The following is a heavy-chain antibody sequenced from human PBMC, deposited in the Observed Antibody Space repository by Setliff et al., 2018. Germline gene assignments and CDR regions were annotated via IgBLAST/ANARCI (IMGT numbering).Heavy chain of an antibody. D-gene: IGHD5-12*01. V-gene: IGHV4-59*01. Sequence: SETLSLTCTVSGGSFSTYYRSWIRQAPGKGLEWIGHVYYSGAANYNPSLKSRVTVSVDTSKNQFSLRLISVTAADTAVYYCARGGTFRYFDYWGQGTPVTVSS. CDR1: GGSFSTYY. J-gene: IGHJ4*02. CDR3: ARGGTFRYFDY. CDR2: VYYSGAA.